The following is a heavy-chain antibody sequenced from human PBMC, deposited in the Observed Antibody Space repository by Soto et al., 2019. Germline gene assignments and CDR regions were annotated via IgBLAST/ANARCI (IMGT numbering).Heavy chain of an antibody. CDR2: IYYSEST. D-gene: IGHD3-10*01. V-gene: IGHV4-31*03. CDR1: RGSISSGGCY. J-gene: IGHJ5*02. Sequence: QVQLQESGPGLVKPSPTLTLTSTVSRGSISSGGCYWSWIRQHPVKGLEWIGYIYYSESTYYTPSLKSRVTIPGATSKNQFSLKLSSVTAADTAVYYCAWSITPWGQGTLVTVSS. CDR3: AWSITP.